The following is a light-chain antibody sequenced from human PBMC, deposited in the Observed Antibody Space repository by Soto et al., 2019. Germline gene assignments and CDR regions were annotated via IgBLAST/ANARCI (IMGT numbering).Light chain of an antibody. CDR3: CSYAGSSTFGV. Sequence: QSALTQPASVSGSPGQSITISCTGTSSDVGSYNLVSWYQQHPGKAPKLMIYEVSKRPSGVSNRFSGSKSGNTASLTIYGLQAEDEADYYCCSYAGSSTFGVFGGGTKVTVL. CDR1: SSDVGSYNL. V-gene: IGLV2-23*02. CDR2: EVS. J-gene: IGLJ3*02.